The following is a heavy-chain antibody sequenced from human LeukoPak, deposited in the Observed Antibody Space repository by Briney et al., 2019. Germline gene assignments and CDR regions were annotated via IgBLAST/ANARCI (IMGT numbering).Heavy chain of an antibody. V-gene: IGHV3-33*01. J-gene: IGHJ4*02. Sequence: PGGSLRLSCAASGFIFSSYGMYWVRQAPDKGLEWVAVIWYDGNNKYYADSVKGRFTISRDNSKNTLYLQMNSLRVEDTAMYYCARDSSRGDIVGVPSALFDYWGQGTLVTVSS. CDR3: ARDSSRGDIVGVPSALFDY. D-gene: IGHD2-2*01. CDR1: GFIFSSYG. CDR2: IWYDGNNK.